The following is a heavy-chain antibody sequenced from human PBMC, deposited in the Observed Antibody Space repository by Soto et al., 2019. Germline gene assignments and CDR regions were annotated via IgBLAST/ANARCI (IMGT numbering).Heavy chain of an antibody. V-gene: IGHV4-34*01. CDR2: INHGGST. CDR1: GGSFSGYY. Sequence: QVQLQQWGAGLLKPSETLSLTCAVYGGSFSGYYWSWIRQPPGKGLEWIGEINHGGSTNYNPSLKSRVIISEDTSRAQFSLDLSFVTAADTAVYYCARGAPGSGFHHGMDVWGQGTTVTVSS. CDR3: ARGAPGSGFHHGMDV. J-gene: IGHJ6*02. D-gene: IGHD3-10*01.